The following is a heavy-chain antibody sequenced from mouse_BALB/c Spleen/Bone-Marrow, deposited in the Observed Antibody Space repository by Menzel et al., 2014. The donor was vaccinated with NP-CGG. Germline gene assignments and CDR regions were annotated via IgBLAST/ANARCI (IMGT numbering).Heavy chain of an antibody. Sequence: VQLKESGPELVKPGASVKMSCKASGYTFXSYIMHWVKQKPGQGLEWIGYINPYNDGTKYNEKFKGKATLTSDKSSSTAYMELSSLTSEDSAVYYCARRWLPYAMDYRGQGTSVTVSS. J-gene: IGHJ4*01. CDR1: GYTFXSYI. V-gene: IGHV1-14*01. CDR3: ARRWLPYAMDY. CDR2: INPYNDGT. D-gene: IGHD2-3*01.